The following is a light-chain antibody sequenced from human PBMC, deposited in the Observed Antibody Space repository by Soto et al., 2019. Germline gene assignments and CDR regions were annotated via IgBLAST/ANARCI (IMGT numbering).Light chain of an antibody. CDR1: QSVSSSS. CDR3: QQYGSSPRT. CDR2: GAS. Sequence: EIVLTQFPDTLSLSPGERATLSCRASQSVSSSSLAWYQQKRGQAPRLLIHGASSRATGIPDRFSGSGSGKDFTLTISRLEPEDFAVYYCQQYGSSPRTFGQGTKVEV. J-gene: IGKJ1*01. V-gene: IGKV3-20*01.